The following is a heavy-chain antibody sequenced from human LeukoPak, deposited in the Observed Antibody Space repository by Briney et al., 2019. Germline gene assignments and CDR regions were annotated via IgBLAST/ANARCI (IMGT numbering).Heavy chain of an antibody. CDR2: IYYSGST. V-gene: IGHV4-59*12. Sequence: SETLSLTCTVSGGSISTYYWSWIRQPPGKGLEWIAYIYYSGSTNYNPSLKSRVTISVDTSKNQFSLKLSSVTAADTAVFYCARVGVFGYCRSGSCYSPFDSWGQGTLVTVSS. CDR3: ARVGVFGYCRSGSCYSPFDS. J-gene: IGHJ4*02. CDR1: GGSISTYY. D-gene: IGHD2-15*01.